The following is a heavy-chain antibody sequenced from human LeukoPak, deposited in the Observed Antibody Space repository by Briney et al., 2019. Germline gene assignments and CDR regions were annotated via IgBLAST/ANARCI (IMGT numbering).Heavy chain of an antibody. CDR2: IYTRGST. CDR1: GDSISNYY. J-gene: IGHJ4*02. V-gene: IGHV4-4*09. D-gene: IGHD1-1*01. Sequence: SETLSLTCTVSGDSISNYYWSWIRQPPGKGLEWVGYIYTRGSTNYNPSLKSRVIISVDTSKNHFSLKLSSVTAADTAVYFCARHAPTGTPTIFDYWGQGTLVTVSS. CDR3: ARHAPTGTPTIFDY.